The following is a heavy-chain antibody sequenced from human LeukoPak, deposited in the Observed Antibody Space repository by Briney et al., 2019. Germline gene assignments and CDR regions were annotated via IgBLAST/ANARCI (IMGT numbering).Heavy chain of an antibody. V-gene: IGHV4-59*08. J-gene: IGHJ4*02. CDR3: ARVLPPLYHFDY. CDR2: MYYSGSI. D-gene: IGHD3-10*01. CDR1: GDSVSSYY. Sequence: PSETLSLTCTVSGDSVSSYYWSWIRQPPGKGLEWIGDMYYSGSINYNPSLKSRVTISVDTSKNQFSLKGSSVTAADTAVYFCARVLPPLYHFDYWGQGTLVTVSS.